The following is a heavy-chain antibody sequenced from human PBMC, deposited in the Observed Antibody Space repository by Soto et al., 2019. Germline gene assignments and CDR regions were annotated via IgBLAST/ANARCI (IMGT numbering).Heavy chain of an antibody. Sequence: EVQLVESGGGLVQPGGSLRLSCAASGFTFSSYAIHWVRQAPGKGLEYVSAISSNGGTTYYANSVKGRFTISRDNSKNTLYLQMGIRRAEYMAVYYCARGFYDILTGFRDYYYGMDVWGQGTTFTVSS. CDR3: ARGFYDILTGFRDYYYGMDV. D-gene: IGHD3-9*01. J-gene: IGHJ6*02. CDR1: GFTFSSYA. V-gene: IGHV3-64*01. CDR2: ISSNGGTT.